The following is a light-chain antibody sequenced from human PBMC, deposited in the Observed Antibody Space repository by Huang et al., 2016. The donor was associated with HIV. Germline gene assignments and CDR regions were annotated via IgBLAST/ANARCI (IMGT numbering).Light chain of an antibody. J-gene: IGKJ1*01. CDR1: QSVTTNY. V-gene: IGKV3-20*01. CDR2: GAS. Sequence: EIVLTQSPGTLSLSPGERATLSCRASQSVTTNYLAWYQQKPGQAPRLLIYGASNRATGIPDRFIGSCSGTDFSLTGRGLEPEDFAVYYCHQYARSPWTFGQGTKVEIK. CDR3: HQYARSPWT.